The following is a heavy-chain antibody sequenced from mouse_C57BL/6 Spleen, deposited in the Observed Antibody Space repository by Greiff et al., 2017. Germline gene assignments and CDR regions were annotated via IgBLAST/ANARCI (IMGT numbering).Heavy chain of an antibody. D-gene: IGHD3-2*02. V-gene: IGHV1-63*01. Sequence: VQLQESGAELVRPGTSVKMSCKASGYTFTNYWIGWAKQRPGHGLEWIGDIYPGGGYTNYNEKFKGKATLTADKSSSTAYMQFSSLTSEDSAIYYCARYSSGAMDYWGQGTSVTVSS. CDR1: GYTFTNYW. J-gene: IGHJ4*01. CDR2: IYPGGGYT. CDR3: ARYSSGAMDY.